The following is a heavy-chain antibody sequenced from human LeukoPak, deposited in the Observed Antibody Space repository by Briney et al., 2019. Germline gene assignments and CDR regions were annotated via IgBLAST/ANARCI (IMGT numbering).Heavy chain of an antibody. CDR1: GFTFSSYA. J-gene: IGHJ6*03. CDR2: ISSTSNSI. V-gene: IGHV3-21*01. D-gene: IGHD2-15*01. Sequence: GGSLRLSCAASGFTFSSYAMSWVRQAPGKGLEWVSSISSTSNSIYYADSVKGRFTISRDNAKNSLFLQMHSLRAEDTAVYYCAREEDTYYYMDVWGKGTTVTVSS. CDR3: AREEDTYYYMDV.